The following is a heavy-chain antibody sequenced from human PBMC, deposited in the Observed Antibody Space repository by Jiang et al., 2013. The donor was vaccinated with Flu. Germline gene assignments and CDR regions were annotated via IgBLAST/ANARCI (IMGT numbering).Heavy chain of an antibody. V-gene: IGHV4-31*03. J-gene: IGHJ4*02. CDR3: ATMRVSYCGGDCPNFDC. CDR2: ISYSGST. Sequence: GLVKPSQTLSLTCTVSGGSISSGSYYWNWIRQHPGKGLEWIGYISYSGSTYYNPSLKSRVNISVDTSKNQFSLNLSSVTAADTAVYYCATMRVSYCGGDCPNFDCWGQGTLVTVSS. D-gene: IGHD2-21*02. CDR1: GGSISSGSYY.